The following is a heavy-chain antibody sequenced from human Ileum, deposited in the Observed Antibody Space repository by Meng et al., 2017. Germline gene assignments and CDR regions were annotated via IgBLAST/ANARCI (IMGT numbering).Heavy chain of an antibody. J-gene: IGHJ4*02. V-gene: IGHV1-69*11. CDR2: IIPILGTT. Sequence: VQRAHVAGEVKQCVSAMKVSCEAWRGTFSNHALRWGRLPPEQGYEWRGNIIPILGTTNDEHQFLGRVTIIAEESTSTPYMVLISLTSDDTAVYYCAGDPAHGGESYLEYWGQGTLVTVSS. D-gene: IGHD3-16*02. CDR1: RGTFSNHA. CDR3: AGDPAHGGESYLEY.